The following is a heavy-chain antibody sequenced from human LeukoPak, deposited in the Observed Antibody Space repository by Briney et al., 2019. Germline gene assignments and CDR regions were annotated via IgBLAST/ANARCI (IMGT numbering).Heavy chain of an antibody. CDR3: ARLIEGY. Sequence: GGSLRLSCAASGFTFSSYSMNWVRQAPGKGLEWVSFISGSSSYIYYADSVKGRFTISRHDSKNTLFLQMNSLRVEDTAVYYCARLIEGYWGQGTLVTVSS. J-gene: IGHJ4*02. V-gene: IGHV3-21*04. CDR1: GFTFSSYS. CDR2: ISGSSSYI.